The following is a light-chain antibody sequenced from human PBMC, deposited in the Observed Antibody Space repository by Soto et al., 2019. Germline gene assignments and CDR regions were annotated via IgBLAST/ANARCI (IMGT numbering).Light chain of an antibody. CDR1: QSFSSNY. Sequence: EIVLTQSPGTLSLSPGERATLSCRASQSFSSNYLAWYQQKPGQAPRLLIYGASSRATGIPDRFSGSGSETDFTLTISRLEPEDFAVYYCQQYGSSRTFGQGTKVEIK. CDR2: GAS. V-gene: IGKV3-20*01. CDR3: QQYGSSRT. J-gene: IGKJ1*01.